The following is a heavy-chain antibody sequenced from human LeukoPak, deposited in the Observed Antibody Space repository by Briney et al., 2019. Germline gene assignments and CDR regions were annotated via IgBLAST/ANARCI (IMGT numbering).Heavy chain of an antibody. J-gene: IGHJ6*03. CDR1: GYLFTGYY. Sequence: ASVKVSRKASGYLFTGYYIHWVRQVLGQGLEWMGWINPNIGGTNYAQKFEGRVIMTRDTSSTVYMEVRRLRSDDTAIYYCARDAQFTVVVPAAKLNYMDVWGKGTTVTVSS. CDR3: ARDAQFTVVVPAAKLNYMDV. D-gene: IGHD2-2*01. CDR2: INPNIGGT. V-gene: IGHV1-2*02.